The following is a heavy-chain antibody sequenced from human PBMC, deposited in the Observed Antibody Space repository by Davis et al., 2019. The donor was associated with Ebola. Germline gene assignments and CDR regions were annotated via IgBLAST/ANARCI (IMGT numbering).Heavy chain of an antibody. D-gene: IGHD3-10*01. J-gene: IGHJ6*02. CDR3: ARDGLGEDYYYYGMDV. V-gene: IGHV4-61*08. CDR1: GGSISSGGYY. Sequence: PSETLSLTCTVSGGSISSGGYYWSWIRQPPGKGLEWIGYIYYSGSTSYSPSLKGRVTLSVDTSKNQFSLKLSSVTAADTAVYYCARDGLGEDYYYYGMDVWGQGTTVTVSS. CDR2: IYYSGST.